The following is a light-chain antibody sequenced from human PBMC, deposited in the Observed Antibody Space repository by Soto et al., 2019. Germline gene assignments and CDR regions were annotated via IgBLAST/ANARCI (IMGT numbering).Light chain of an antibody. J-gene: IGLJ7*01. CDR1: SSDVGSYNL. V-gene: IGLV2-23*03. Sequence: QSALTQPASVSGSPGQSITISCTGTSSDVGSYNLVSWYQQHPGKSPKLMIYEGSKRPSGVSNRFSGSKSGNTASLTISGLQAEDEADYSCCSYAGSSTFSAVFGGGTQLTVL. CDR2: EGS. CDR3: CSYAGSSTFSAV.